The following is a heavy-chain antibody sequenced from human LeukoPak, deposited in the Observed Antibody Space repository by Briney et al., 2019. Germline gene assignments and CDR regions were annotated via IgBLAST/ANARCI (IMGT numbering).Heavy chain of an antibody. J-gene: IGHJ4*02. CDR1: GYTFTSYG. V-gene: IGHV1-18*01. CDR2: ISAYNGNT. D-gene: IGHD3-22*01. CDR3: ARGDYYDSSGYYYVGGVDY. Sequence: SVKVSCKASGYTFTSYGISWVRQAPGQGLEWMGWISAYNGNTNYAQKLQGRVTMTTVTSTSTAYMELRSLRSDDTAVYYCARGDYYDSSGYYYVGGVDYWGQGTLVTVSS.